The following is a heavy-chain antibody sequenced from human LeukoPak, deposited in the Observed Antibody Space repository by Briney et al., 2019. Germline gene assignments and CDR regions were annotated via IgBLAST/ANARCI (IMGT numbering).Heavy chain of an antibody. J-gene: IGHJ5*02. CDR1: GGSFSGYY. D-gene: IGHD6-13*01. CDR3: ARGYSSTDTANLFDP. CDR2: INHSGST. Sequence: PSETLSLTCAVYGGSFSGYYWSWIRQPPGKGLEWIGEINHSGSTNYNPSLKSRVTISVDTSKNQFSLKLSSVTAADTAVYYCARGYSSTDTANLFDPWGQGTLVTVSS. V-gene: IGHV4-34*01.